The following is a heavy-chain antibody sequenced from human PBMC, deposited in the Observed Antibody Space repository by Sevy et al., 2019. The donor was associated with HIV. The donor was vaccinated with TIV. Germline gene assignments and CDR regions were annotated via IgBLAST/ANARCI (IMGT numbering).Heavy chain of an antibody. D-gene: IGHD3-22*01. CDR2: IYYSGST. CDR3: ARALRPYSFDTSTYFDY. CDR1: GASISSHY. V-gene: IGHV4-59*11. J-gene: IGHJ4*02. Sequence: SETLSLTYTVSGASISSHYWSWIRQPPGKGLEWIGYIYYSGSTNYNPSLKSRVTMSVDTSKNQFSLKLRSVTAADTAMYYCARALRPYSFDTSTYFDYWGQGTLVTVSS.